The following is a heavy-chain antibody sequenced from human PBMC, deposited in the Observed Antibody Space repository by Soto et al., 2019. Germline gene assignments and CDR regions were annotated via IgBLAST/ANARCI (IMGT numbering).Heavy chain of an antibody. CDR1: GGSISNLGYC. Sequence: SLPLPLTWTVFGGSISNLGYCWIWIRQPPGKGLEWIGEINHSGSTNYNPSLKSRVTISVDTSKNQFSLKLSSVTAADTAVYYCAGYYYYGMDVWGQGTTVIGS. CDR2: INHSGST. CDR3: AGYYYYGMDV. V-gene: IGHV4-34*01. J-gene: IGHJ6*02.